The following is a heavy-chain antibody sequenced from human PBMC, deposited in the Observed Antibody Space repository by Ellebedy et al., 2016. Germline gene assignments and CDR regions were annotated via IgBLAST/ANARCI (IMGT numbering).Heavy chain of an antibody. CDR2: IIPIFGTA. J-gene: IGHJ5*02. CDR3: ATYWFDP. CDR1: GYTFTGYY. V-gene: IGHV1-69*13. Sequence: SVKVSXXASGYTFTGYYMHWVRQAPGQGLEWMGGIIPIFGTANYAQKFQGRVTITADESTSTAYMELSSLRSEDTAVYYCATYWFDPWGQGTLVTVSS.